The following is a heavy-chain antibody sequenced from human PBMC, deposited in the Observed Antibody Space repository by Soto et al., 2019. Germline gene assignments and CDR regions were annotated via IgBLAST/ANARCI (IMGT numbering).Heavy chain of an antibody. CDR1: GGSISSGGYY. D-gene: IGHD2-2*01. Sequence: QVQLQESGPGLVKPSQTLSLTCTVSGGSISSGGYYWSWIRQHPGKGLEWIGDIYYSGSTYYNPSLQSRVTISVDTSKNQFSLKLSSVTAADTAVYYCARRIVVVPATHGYWFDPWGQGTLVTVSS. J-gene: IGHJ5*02. CDR2: IYYSGST. CDR3: ARRIVVVPATHGYWFDP. V-gene: IGHV4-31*03.